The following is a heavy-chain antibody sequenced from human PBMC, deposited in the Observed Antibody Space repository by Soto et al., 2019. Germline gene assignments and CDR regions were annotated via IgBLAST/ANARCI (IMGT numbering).Heavy chain of an antibody. CDR1: GYTFTSYY. CDR3: ARTNETAYGAYPTTVAFDI. V-gene: IGHV1-46*01. J-gene: IGHJ3*02. CDR2: INPSGGST. Sequence: ASGKVCCKASGYTFTSYYMHWGRQAPGQGLEWMGIINPSGGSTSYAQKFQGRVTMTRDTSTSTVYMELSSLGSEDTAVYYCARTNETAYGAYPTTVAFDIWGQGTMV. D-gene: IGHD4-17*01.